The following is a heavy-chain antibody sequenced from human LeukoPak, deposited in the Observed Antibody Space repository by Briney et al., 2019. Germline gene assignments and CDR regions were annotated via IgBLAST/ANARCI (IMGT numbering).Heavy chain of an antibody. V-gene: IGHV3-21*01. CDR3: ARGGEGVDTAMVLDY. CDR2: ISSSSSYI. D-gene: IGHD5-18*01. CDR1: GFTFSSYW. J-gene: IGHJ4*02. Sequence: PGGSLRLSCAASGFTFSSYWMSWVRQAPGKGLEWVSSISSSSSYIYYADSVKGRFTISRDNAKNSLYLQMNSLRAEDTAVCYCARGGEGVDTAMVLDYWGQGTLVTVSS.